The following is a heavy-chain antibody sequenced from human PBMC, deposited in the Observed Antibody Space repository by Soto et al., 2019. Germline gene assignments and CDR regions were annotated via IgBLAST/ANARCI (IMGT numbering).Heavy chain of an antibody. CDR1: GFTFSSYG. CDR3: AKSHIGGPQANYYGMDV. Sequence: GGSLRLSCAASGFTFSSYGMHWVRQAPGKGLEWVAVISYDGSNKYYADSVKGRFTISRDNSKNTLYLQMNSLRAEDTAVYYCAKSHIGGPQANYYGMDVWGQGTTVTVSS. D-gene: IGHD2-15*01. V-gene: IGHV3-30*18. J-gene: IGHJ6*02. CDR2: ISYDGSNK.